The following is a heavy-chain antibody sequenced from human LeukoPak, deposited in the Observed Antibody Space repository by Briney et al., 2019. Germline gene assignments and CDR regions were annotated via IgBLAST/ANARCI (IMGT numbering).Heavy chain of an antibody. D-gene: IGHD4-11*01. J-gene: IGHJ4*02. CDR3: AKDRHSYSNAYFFDY. CDR2: ISSSAGTI. CDR1: GFTFSDYY. V-gene: IGHV3-11*04. Sequence: GGSLRLSCAASGFTFSDYYMSWIRQAPGKGLEWISYISSSAGTIYYADSVKGRFIISRDNAKNSLYLQMNSLRVEDTAVYYCAKDRHSYSNAYFFDYWGQGTLVTVSS.